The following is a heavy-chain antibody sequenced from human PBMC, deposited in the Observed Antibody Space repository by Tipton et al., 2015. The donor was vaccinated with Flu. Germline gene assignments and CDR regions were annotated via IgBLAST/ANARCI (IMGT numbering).Heavy chain of an antibody. V-gene: IGHV4-31*03. CDR3: ARDEINWKRVDV. D-gene: IGHD1-20*01. CDR1: GGSISSGGYY. Sequence: TLSLTCTVSGGSISSGGYYWSWIRQHPGKGLEWIGYIYYSGSTYYNPSLKSRVTISVDTSKNQFSLKLSSVTAADTAVYYCARDEINWKRVDVGGQGTTVTVSS. CDR2: IYYSGST. J-gene: IGHJ6*02.